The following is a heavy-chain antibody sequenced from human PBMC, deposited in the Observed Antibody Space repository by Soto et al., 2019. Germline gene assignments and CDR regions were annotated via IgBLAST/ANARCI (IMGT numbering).Heavy chain of an antibody. Sequence: QVQLVQSGAEVKKPGSSVKVSCMASGGTFSSYAISWVRQAPGLGLEWMGGIIPIFGTANYAQKFQGRVTITADESTSTAYMELSSLRSEDTAVYYCASSPYSSRYDYYYYGMDVWGQGTTVTVSS. CDR3: ASSPYSSRYDYYYYGMDV. CDR2: IIPIFGTA. CDR1: GGTFSSYA. J-gene: IGHJ6*02. V-gene: IGHV1-69*01. D-gene: IGHD6-13*01.